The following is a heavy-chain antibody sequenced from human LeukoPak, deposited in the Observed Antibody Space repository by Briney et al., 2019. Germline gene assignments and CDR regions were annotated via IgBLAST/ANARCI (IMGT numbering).Heavy chain of an antibody. J-gene: IGHJ3*02. Sequence: TGGSLRLSCAASGFTVSSNYMSWVRQAPGKGLEWVSAISGSGGSTYYADSVKGRFTISRDNSKNTLYLQMNSLRAEDTAVYYCAKTYYYDSSGYYSGAFDIWGQGTMVTVSS. V-gene: IGHV3-23*01. CDR1: GFTVSSNY. CDR2: ISGSGGST. D-gene: IGHD3-22*01. CDR3: AKTYYYDSSGYYSGAFDI.